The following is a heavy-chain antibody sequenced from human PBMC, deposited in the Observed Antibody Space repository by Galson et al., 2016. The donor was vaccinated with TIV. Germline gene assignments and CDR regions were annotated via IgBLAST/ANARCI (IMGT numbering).Heavy chain of an antibody. CDR1: GFTFSSYW. Sequence: LRLSCAASGFTFSSYWMSWVRQAPGKGLEWIGEINHSGSTNYNPSLKSRVTISLDTSKNQFSLKLSSVTAADTAVYYCARGGRDGYNYVPEKAIDSWGQGTLVTVSS. CDR2: INHSGST. D-gene: IGHD5-24*01. J-gene: IGHJ4*02. V-gene: IGHV4-34*01. CDR3: ARGGRDGYNYVPEKAIDS.